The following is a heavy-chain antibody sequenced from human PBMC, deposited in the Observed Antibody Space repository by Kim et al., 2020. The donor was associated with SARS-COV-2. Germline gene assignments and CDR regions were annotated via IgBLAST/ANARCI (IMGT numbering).Heavy chain of an antibody. D-gene: IGHD1-20*01. J-gene: IGHJ2*01. CDR2: IGTKADT. V-gene: IGHV3-13*04. Sequence: GGSLRLSCADSGFTFSSYDMHWVRQGTENGLEWVSSIGTKADTYYSDSVKDRFTISRENAKDSFYLQMNSLRAEDTAVYYCARGPIEEGIRATKGYFDLWGRGTVVTVSS. CDR3: ARGPIEEGIRATKGYFDL. CDR1: GFTFSSYD.